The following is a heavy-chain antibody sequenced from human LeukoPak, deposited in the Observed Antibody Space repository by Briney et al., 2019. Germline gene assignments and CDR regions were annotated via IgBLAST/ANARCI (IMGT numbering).Heavy chain of an antibody. CDR1: GFTFSGYI. D-gene: IGHD6-19*01. Sequence: GGSLRLSCAASGFTFSGYIMNWVRQAPGKGLEWVSFIGTSGNTIYYADSVKGRVTVSRDNAKNSLYLQMNSLRADDTAVYYCARDQWLDYWGQGTLVTVSS. CDR3: ARDQWLDY. CDR2: IGTSGNTI. V-gene: IGHV3-48*01. J-gene: IGHJ4*02.